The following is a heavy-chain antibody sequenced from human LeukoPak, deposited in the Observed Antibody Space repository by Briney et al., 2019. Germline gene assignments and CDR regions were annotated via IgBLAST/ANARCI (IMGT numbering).Heavy chain of an antibody. D-gene: IGHD6-19*01. CDR3: VKDRKLAVAGVFDY. CDR1: GFTFSSYA. J-gene: IGHJ4*02. CDR2: ISSNGGST. V-gene: IGHV3-64D*06. Sequence: PGESLRLSCSASGFTFSSYAMHWVRQAPGKGLEYVSAISSNGGSTYYADSVKGRFTISRDNSKNTLYLQMSSLRAEDTAVYYCVKDRKLAVAGVFDYWGQGTLVTVSS.